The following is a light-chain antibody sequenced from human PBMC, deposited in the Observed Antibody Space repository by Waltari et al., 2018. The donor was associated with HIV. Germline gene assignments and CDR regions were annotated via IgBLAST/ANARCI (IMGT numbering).Light chain of an antibody. CDR1: QDIRNY. V-gene: IGKV1-9*01. CDR2: AAS. J-gene: IGKJ1*01. CDR3: QQLNEYPWT. Sequence: DIQLTHSPSFLSASVGDRVTTTCRASQDIRNYLARYQQKLGKAPKLLIYAASSLQSGVPSRFSGSGSGTQFTLTINSLQPEDFATYHCQQLNEYPWTFGQGTQVEIK.